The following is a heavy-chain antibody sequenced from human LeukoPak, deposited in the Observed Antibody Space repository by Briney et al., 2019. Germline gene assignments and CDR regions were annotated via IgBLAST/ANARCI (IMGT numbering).Heavy chain of an antibody. D-gene: IGHD1-26*01. V-gene: IGHV3-21*01. CDR3: ARGGSYLSAFDI. CDR2: INTSSSYI. Sequence: GGSLRLSCAASGFIFNNYNMNWVRQAPGKGLEWVSFINTSSSYIYYADSVKGRFTISRDNAKNSLYLQMNSLRAEDTAVYYCARGGSYLSAFDIWGQGTMVTVSS. J-gene: IGHJ3*02. CDR1: GFIFNNYN.